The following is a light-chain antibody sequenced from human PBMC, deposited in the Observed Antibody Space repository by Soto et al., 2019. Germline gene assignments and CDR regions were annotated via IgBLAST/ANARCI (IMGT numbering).Light chain of an antibody. CDR3: QQSYSTPPWT. CDR1: QSISSY. Sequence: DIPMTQSPSSLSASVGDRVTITCRASQSISSYLNWYQQKPGKAPKLLIYAASSLQSGVPSRFSGSGSGTXXXXXXXXXXPEDFATYYCQQSYSTPPWTFGQGTKVEIK. J-gene: IGKJ1*01. CDR2: AAS. V-gene: IGKV1-39*01.